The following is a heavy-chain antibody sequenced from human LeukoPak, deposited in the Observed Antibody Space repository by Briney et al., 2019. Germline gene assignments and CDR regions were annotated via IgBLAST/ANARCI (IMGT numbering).Heavy chain of an antibody. V-gene: IGHV3-11*04. D-gene: IGHD2-15*01. CDR1: GFTFSDYY. J-gene: IGHJ6*03. CDR2: SSSSGSTI. CDR3: ARVLRYCSGGNCYSGGLGYMDV. Sequence: KPGGSLRLSCAASGFTFSDYYMNWIRQAPGKGLEWVSYSSSSGSTIYYADSVKGRFTISRDNARNSLYLQMNSLRAEDTAVYYCARVLRYCSGGNCYSGGLGYMDVWGKGTTVTISS.